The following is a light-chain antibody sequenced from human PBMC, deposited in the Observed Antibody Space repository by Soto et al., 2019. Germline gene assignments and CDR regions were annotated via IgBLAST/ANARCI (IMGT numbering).Light chain of an antibody. CDR2: GNN. Sequence: QSVLTQPPSVSGAPGQTVTISCTGTSSNIGADFDVHWYQQLPGTAPKLLISGNNNRPSGVPDRFSGSKSGTSASLVITGLRGEDEADYYCQSHDSSLSGSVFGGGTKLTVL. CDR1: SSNIGADFD. CDR3: QSHDSSLSGSV. V-gene: IGLV1-40*01. J-gene: IGLJ2*01.